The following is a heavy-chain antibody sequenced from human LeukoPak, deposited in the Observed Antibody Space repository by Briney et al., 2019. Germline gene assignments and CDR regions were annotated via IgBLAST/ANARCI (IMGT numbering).Heavy chain of an antibody. CDR3: ARGPSYSSSTFHFDY. CDR1: GFTFNNYS. V-gene: IGHV3-48*01. J-gene: IGHJ4*02. D-gene: IGHD6-6*01. CDR2: ISSSSSTI. Sequence: GGSLRLSCAASGFTFNNYSMNWVRQAPGKGLQWVSYISSSSSTIYYADSVKGRFTISRENAKNSLYLQMNSLRAEDTAVYYCARGPSYSSSTFHFDYWGQGTLVTVSS.